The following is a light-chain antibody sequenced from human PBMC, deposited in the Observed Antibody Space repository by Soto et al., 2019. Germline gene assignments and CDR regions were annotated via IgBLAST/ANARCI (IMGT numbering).Light chain of an antibody. Sequence: DIQMTQSPSSLSASVGDRVTITCQASQDISNYLNWYQQKPGKAPKLLIYDASNLETGVPERFSGSGSGTDFTFTISSLQPEDIAIYYCQQYDNLPITCGQGTRLEIK. CDR3: QQYDNLPIT. CDR1: QDISNY. CDR2: DAS. V-gene: IGKV1-33*01. J-gene: IGKJ5*01.